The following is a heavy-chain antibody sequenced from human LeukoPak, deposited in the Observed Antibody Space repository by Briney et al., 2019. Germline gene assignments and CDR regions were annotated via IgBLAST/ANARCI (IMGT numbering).Heavy chain of an antibody. CDR3: SRDSYADYWFDA. CDR1: GYTFTGYY. D-gene: IGHD4-17*01. Sequence: GASVKVSCKASGYTFTGYYIHWVRQAPGPGLEWMGWINLNSGVTVYARKFQGRVTLTRDTSISTAYMELTSLTPDDTAVYYCSRDSYADYWFDAWGQGTLVTVSS. CDR2: INLNSGVT. J-gene: IGHJ5*02. V-gene: IGHV1-2*02.